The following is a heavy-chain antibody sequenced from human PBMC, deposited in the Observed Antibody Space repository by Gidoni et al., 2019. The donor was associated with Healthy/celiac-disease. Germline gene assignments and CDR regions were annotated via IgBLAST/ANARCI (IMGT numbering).Heavy chain of an antibody. CDR1: GGSISSYY. Sequence: QVQLQESGPGLVKPSETLSLTCTVSGGSISSYYWSWIRQPPGKGLEWIEYIYYSGSTNYNPSLKSRVTISVDTSKNQFSLKLSSVTAADTAVYYCARDVPGYSSVGFAFDIWGQGTMVTVSS. CDR3: ARDVPGYSSVGFAFDI. D-gene: IGHD6-25*01. J-gene: IGHJ3*02. CDR2: IYYSGST. V-gene: IGHV4-59*01.